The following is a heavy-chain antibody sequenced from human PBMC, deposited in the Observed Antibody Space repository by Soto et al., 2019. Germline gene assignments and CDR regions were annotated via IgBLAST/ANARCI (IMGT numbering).Heavy chain of an antibody. D-gene: IGHD1-1*01. Sequence: PSETLSLTCTVSGGSISSYYWSWIRQPPGKGLEWIGYIYYSGSTNYNPSLKSRVTISVDTSKNQFSLKLSSVTAADTAVYYCARDRIGWNGYYYYYYGMDVWGQGTTVTVSS. CDR3: ARDRIGWNGYYYYYYGMDV. CDR1: GGSISSYY. CDR2: IYYSGST. V-gene: IGHV4-59*01. J-gene: IGHJ6*02.